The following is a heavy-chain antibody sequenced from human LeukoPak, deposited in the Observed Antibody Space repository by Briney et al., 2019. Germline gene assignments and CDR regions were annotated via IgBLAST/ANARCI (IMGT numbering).Heavy chain of an antibody. CDR2: ISYDGSNK. J-gene: IGHJ4*02. V-gene: IGHV3-30-3*01. Sequence: PGGSLRLSCAASGFTFSNYAIHWVCQAPGKGLEGVAVISYDGSNKYYADSVQGRFTISRDNSKNTLYLQLNSLRPEDTGVYYCARDPNDFRATYFDYWGQGTLVIVSS. CDR1: GFTFSNYA. D-gene: IGHD3-3*01. CDR3: ARDPNDFRATYFDY.